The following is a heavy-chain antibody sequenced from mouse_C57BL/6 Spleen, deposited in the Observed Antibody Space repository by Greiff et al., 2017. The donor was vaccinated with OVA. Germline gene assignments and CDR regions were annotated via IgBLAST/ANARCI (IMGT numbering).Heavy chain of an antibody. CDR2: IDPEDGET. V-gene: IGHV14-2*01. CDR1: GFNIKDYY. Sequence: VQLQQSGAELVKPGASVKLSCTASGFNIKDYYMHWVKQRTEQSLEWIGRIDPEDGETKYAPKFKGKATITADTSSNTAYLHLSSLTSEDTAVYYFALAYYSNSWFAYWGQGTLVTVSA. D-gene: IGHD2-5*01. CDR3: ALAYYSNSWFAY. J-gene: IGHJ3*01.